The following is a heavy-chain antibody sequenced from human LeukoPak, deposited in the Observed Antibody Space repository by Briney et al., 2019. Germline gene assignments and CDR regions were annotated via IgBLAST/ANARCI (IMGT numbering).Heavy chain of an antibody. V-gene: IGHV3-23*01. CDR1: VFTFTSHA. Sequence: GGSLRLSCAASVFTFTSHAMSWVRQAPGKGLEWVSDISASGVSTYYADSVKGRFTISRDNTKNTLYLQMNSLRAEDTAVYYCAQDLVKADWGQGTLVTVSS. CDR2: ISASGVST. J-gene: IGHJ4*02. CDR3: AQDLVKAD.